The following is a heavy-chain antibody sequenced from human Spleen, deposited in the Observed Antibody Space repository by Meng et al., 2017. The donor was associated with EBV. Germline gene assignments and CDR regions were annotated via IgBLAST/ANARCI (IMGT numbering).Heavy chain of an antibody. J-gene: IGHJ4*02. CDR1: GYTFSSYY. Sequence: QGQLVQLGAEVMGPGASVKCACNATGSGYTFSSYYIHWVRQAPGQGLEWMGIINPSGDTTNYAQKFQGRVIMTRDTSTNTVYMELSSLRSEDTAVYYCARAPHWFRDYGGDYWGQGTLVTVSS. CDR2: INPSGDTT. V-gene: IGHV1-46*01. CDR3: ARAPHWFRDYGGDY. D-gene: IGHD4/OR15-4a*01.